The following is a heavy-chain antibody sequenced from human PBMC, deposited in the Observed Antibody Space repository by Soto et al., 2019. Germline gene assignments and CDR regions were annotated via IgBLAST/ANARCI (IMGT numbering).Heavy chain of an antibody. D-gene: IGHD4-17*01. J-gene: IGHJ5*02. CDR2: IKSKTDGGTT. Sequence: PGGSLRLSCAASGFTFSNAWMSWVRQAPGKGLEWVGRIKSKTDGGTTDYAAPVKGRFTISRDDSKNTLYLQMNSLKTEDTAVYYCTTEILTTPWIWFDPWGQGTLVTVSS. V-gene: IGHV3-15*01. CDR3: TTEILTTPWIWFDP. CDR1: GFTFSNAW.